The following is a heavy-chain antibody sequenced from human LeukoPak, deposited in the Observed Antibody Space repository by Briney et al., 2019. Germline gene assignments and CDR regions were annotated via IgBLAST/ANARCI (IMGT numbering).Heavy chain of an antibody. CDR3: ARDNFGSLDY. D-gene: IGHD1-20*01. V-gene: IGHV4-61*01. Sequence: SETLSLTCTVTGASTSSRTHYWSWLRQPPGKGLEGIGYNTGRNDNPALKSRVTISVVTSTNRFSLRLTSVTAADTAIYYCARDNFGSLDYWGQGILVTVSS. CDR1: GASTSSRTHY. J-gene: IGHJ4*02. CDR2: YNTGR.